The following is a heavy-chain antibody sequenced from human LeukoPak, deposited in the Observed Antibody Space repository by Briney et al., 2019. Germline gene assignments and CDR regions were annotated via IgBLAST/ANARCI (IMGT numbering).Heavy chain of an antibody. CDR3: AREWELLRPVLYYFDY. V-gene: IGHV3-7*01. D-gene: IGHD1-26*01. CDR2: IKQDGSEK. Sequence: GGSLRLSCAASGFTFSSYWMSWVRQAPGKGLEWVANIKQDGSEKYYVDSVKGRFTISRDNAKNSLYLQMNRLRAEDAAMYYCAREWELLRPVLYYFDYWGQGTLVTVSS. J-gene: IGHJ4*02. CDR1: GFTFSSYW.